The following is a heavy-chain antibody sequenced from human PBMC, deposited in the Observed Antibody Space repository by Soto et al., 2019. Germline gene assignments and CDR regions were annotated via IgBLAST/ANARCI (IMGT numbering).Heavy chain of an antibody. CDR3: ASAYCGGDCSNYYYGMDV. J-gene: IGHJ6*02. CDR2: INAGNGNT. V-gene: IGHV1-3*05. D-gene: IGHD2-21*02. Sequence: QVQLVQSGAEEKKPGASVKVSCKASGYTFTSYAMHWVRRAPGQRLEWMGWINAGNGNTKYSQKFQGRVTITRDTSASTAYMELSSLRSEDTAVYYCASAYCGGDCSNYYYGMDVWGQGTTVTVSS. CDR1: GYTFTSYA.